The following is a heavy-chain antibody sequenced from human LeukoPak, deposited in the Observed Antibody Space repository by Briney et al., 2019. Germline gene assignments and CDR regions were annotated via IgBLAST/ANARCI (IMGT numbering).Heavy chain of an antibody. CDR1: GFTFSSYW. D-gene: IGHD6-25*01. CDR3: ARDLSSAPYYYYGMDV. V-gene: IGHV3-74*01. Sequence: GGSLRLSCAASGFTFSSYWMHWVRQAPGKGLVWVSRINSDGSSTSYADSVKGRFTISRDNSKNTLYLQMNSLRAEDTAVYYCARDLSSAPYYYYGMDVWGQGTTVTVSS. J-gene: IGHJ6*02. CDR2: INSDGSST.